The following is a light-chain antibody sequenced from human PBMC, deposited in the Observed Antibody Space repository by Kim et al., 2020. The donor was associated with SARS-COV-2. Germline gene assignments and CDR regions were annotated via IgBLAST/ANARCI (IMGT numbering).Light chain of an antibody. J-gene: IGLJ3*02. V-gene: IGLV3-1*01. CDR2: EDS. Sequence: VTPGRTASSTSAGDKLGEKYVCRYQQKPGQSPVRVIYEDSRRPSGIPERFLGSNSGNTATLTISGTQAMDEADYYCQAWDSGTGVFGGGTQLTVL. CDR1: KLGEKY. CDR3: QAWDSGTGV.